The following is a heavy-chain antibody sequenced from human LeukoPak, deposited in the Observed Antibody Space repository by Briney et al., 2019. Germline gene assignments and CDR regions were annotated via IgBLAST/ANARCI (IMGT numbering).Heavy chain of an antibody. V-gene: IGHV3-30*19. CDR2: ISYDGSNK. CDR1: GFTFSSYG. J-gene: IGHJ3*02. Sequence: PGGSLRLSCAASGFTFSSYGMHWVRQAPGKGLEWVAVISYDGSNKYYADSVKGRFTISRDNSKNTLYLQMNSLRAEDTAVYYCARDEGYYWKDAFDIWGQGTMVTVSS. CDR3: ARDEGYYWKDAFDI. D-gene: IGHD3-3*01.